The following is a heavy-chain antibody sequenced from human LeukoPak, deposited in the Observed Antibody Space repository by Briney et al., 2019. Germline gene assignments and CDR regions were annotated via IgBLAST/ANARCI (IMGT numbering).Heavy chain of an antibody. Sequence: PGGSLRLSCEGSGFTFSNYWMTWVRQAPGKGLEWVANIKPNGIEKHYADSVEGRFTISRDNAKNSLYLQMNSLRVEDTAVYYCARDLDTYVLPIAYDTFDIWGQGTMVTVAS. J-gene: IGHJ3*02. CDR1: GFTFSNYW. CDR2: IKPNGIEK. V-gene: IGHV3-7*01. D-gene: IGHD2-21*01. CDR3: ARDLDTYVLPIAYDTFDI.